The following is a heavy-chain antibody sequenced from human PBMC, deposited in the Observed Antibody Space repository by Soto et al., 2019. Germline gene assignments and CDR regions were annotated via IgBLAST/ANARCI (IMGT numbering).Heavy chain of an antibody. V-gene: IGHV1-18*04. D-gene: IGHD3-22*01. CDR1: GYRFASCG. J-gene: IGHJ3*02. Sequence: GASVKVSWKACGYRFASCGRRWVRQAPGQGLEWMGWISAYNGNTNYAQKLQGRVTMTTDTSTSTAYMELRSPRSDDTAVYYCASTRGYYDSSGSGAFDIWGQGTMVTVSS. CDR2: ISAYNGNT. CDR3: ASTRGYYDSSGSGAFDI.